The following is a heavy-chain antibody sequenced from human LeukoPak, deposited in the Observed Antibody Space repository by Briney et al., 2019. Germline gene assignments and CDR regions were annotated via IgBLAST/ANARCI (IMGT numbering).Heavy chain of an antibody. CDR3: ARYYYYDSSGYPDY. J-gene: IGHJ4*02. Sequence: ASVKVSCKASGYTFTGYYMHWVRQAPGQGLEWMGRINPNSGGTNYTQKVQGRVTMTRDTSISTAYMELSRLRSDDTAVYYCARYYYYDSSGYPDYWGQGTLVTVSS. CDR2: INPNSGGT. D-gene: IGHD3-22*01. V-gene: IGHV1-2*06. CDR1: GYTFTGYY.